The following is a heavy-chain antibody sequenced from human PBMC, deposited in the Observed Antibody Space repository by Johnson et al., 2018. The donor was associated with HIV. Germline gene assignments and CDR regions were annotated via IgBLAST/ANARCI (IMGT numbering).Heavy chain of an antibody. J-gene: IGHJ3*02. CDR1: GFTFSSYA. CDR3: AKGSGSSWYIGAFDI. CDR2: ISGSGGST. V-gene: IGHV3-23*04. D-gene: IGHD6-13*01. Sequence: VKLVESGGGVVQPGRSLRLSCAASGFTFSSYAMSWVRQAPGKGLEWVSAISGSGGSTYYADSVKGRFTISRDNSKNTLYLQMNSLRAEDTAVYYCAKGSGSSWYIGAFDIWGQGTMVTVSS.